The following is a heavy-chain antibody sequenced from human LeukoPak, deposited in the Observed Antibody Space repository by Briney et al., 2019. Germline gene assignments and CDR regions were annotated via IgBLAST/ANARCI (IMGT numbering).Heavy chain of an antibody. J-gene: IGHJ5*02. Sequence: GGSLRLSCAASGFTVSSNYMSWVRQAPGKGLEWVSVIYSGGSTYYAASVKGRFTISRDNSKNTLYLQMNSLRAEDTAVYYCARGGNYYGSGSYYHNWFDPWGQGTLVTVSS. CDR3: ARGGNYYGSGSYYHNWFDP. CDR1: GFTVSSNY. V-gene: IGHV3-66*01. CDR2: IYSGGST. D-gene: IGHD3-10*01.